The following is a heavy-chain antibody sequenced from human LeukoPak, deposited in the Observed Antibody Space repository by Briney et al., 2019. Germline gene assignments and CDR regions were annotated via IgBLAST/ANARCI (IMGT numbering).Heavy chain of an antibody. J-gene: IGHJ4*02. Sequence: PSETLSLTCTVSGGSISSGDYYWRWIRQPPGKGLEWIGYIYYSGSTYYNPSLRSRVTISVDTSKNQFPLKLSSVTAADTAVYYCARGATLDSGFDYWGQGTLVTVSS. D-gene: IGHD1-1*01. CDR3: ARGATLDSGFDY. V-gene: IGHV4-30-4*01. CDR2: IYYSGST. CDR1: GGSISSGDYY.